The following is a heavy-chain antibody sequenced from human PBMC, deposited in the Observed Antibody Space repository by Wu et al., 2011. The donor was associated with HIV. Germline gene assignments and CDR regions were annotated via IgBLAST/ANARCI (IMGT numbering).Heavy chain of an antibody. Sequence: QAQLVQSGAEVKTPGASVKVSCKASGNTFIGYYMHWVRQAPGQGLEWMGDINTDTGATQYAKKFQGRVTMTRDTSISTTYMGLSSLRSDDTAVYYCVRGRRQLWGYSFYFYLDVWGNGTTVTVSS. CDR1: GNTFIGYY. V-gene: IGHV1-2*02. CDR3: VRGRRQLWGYSFYFYLDV. D-gene: IGHD5-18*01. J-gene: IGHJ6*03. CDR2: INTDTGAT.